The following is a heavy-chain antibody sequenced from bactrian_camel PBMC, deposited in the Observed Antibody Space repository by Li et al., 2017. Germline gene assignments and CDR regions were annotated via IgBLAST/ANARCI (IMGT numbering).Heavy chain of an antibody. Sequence: DVQLVESGGDLVRPGVSLRLSCAASGYTYNRNCMAWFRQAPGKEREGVARIATGSGNTYYAASMKGRFAISRDNVKNTVYLQIDSLEPGDSALYYCTTPPGGNWYYQSFAYWGQGTQVTVS. CDR2: IATGSGNT. CDR3: TTPPGGNWYYQSFAY. D-gene: IGHD2*01. V-gene: IGHV3S40*01. J-gene: IGHJ4*01. CDR1: GYTYNRNC.